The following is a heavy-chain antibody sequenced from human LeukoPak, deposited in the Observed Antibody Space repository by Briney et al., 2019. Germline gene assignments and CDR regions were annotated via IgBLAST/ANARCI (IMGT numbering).Heavy chain of an antibody. Sequence: PGGSLRLSCAASGFTFSNYGMHWVRQAPGKGLEWVAFIWYDGSNRYYADSVKGRFTISRDDSENTLFLQRSSLRNEDTAVYYCAKDPLGFCTRATCRYLDSWGQGTLVTVSS. CDR1: GFTFSNYG. D-gene: IGHD2-8*01. J-gene: IGHJ4*02. CDR2: IWYDGSNR. CDR3: AKDPLGFCTRATCRYLDS. V-gene: IGHV3-30*02.